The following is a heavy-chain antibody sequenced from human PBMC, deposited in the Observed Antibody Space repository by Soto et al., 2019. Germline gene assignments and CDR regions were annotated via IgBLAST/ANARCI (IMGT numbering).Heavy chain of an antibody. CDR2: INPKSGGT. Sequence: QVQLVQSGAEVKKPGASVKVSCKASGYNFTDYHIHWVRQAPGQGLEWLGRINPKSGGTSTAQKFQGWVTMTTDTSISTASMELTRLTSDDTAIYYCARGDSTDCSNGVCSFFYNHDMDVWGQGTTVTVSS. D-gene: IGHD2-8*01. J-gene: IGHJ6*02. CDR1: GYNFTDYH. V-gene: IGHV1-2*04. CDR3: ARGDSTDCSNGVCSFFYNHDMDV.